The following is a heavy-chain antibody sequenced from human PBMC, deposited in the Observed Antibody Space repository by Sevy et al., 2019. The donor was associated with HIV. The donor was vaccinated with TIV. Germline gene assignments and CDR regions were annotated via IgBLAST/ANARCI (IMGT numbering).Heavy chain of an antibody. V-gene: IGHV3-49*04. CDR1: GFSFDSYG. CDR2: IRSKDYGGAT. Sequence: GGSLRLSCAVSGFSFDSYGMTWVRQAPGKGLEWVGFIRSKDYGGATEYAASVKGRFTISRDDSKSIADLQMNSLKTEDTAVYYCTRGYYYDSSGYSDYWGQGTLVTVSS. D-gene: IGHD3-22*01. J-gene: IGHJ4*02. CDR3: TRGYYYDSSGYSDY.